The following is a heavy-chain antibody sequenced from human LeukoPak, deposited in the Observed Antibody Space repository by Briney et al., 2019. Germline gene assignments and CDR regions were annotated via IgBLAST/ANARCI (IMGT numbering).Heavy chain of an antibody. CDR3: AKDRGVIFDSYFDY. CDR1: EFTFSNYA. V-gene: IGHV3-23*01. Sequence: GGSLRLSCVVSEFTFSNYAMSWVRQAPGKGLEWVSAMSGGGGSTNYADSVKGRFTISRDNFKNTLYLQMNSLRAEDTAVYYCAKDRGVIFDSYFDYWGQGTLVTVSS. D-gene: IGHD3/OR15-3a*01. CDR2: MSGGGGST. J-gene: IGHJ4*02.